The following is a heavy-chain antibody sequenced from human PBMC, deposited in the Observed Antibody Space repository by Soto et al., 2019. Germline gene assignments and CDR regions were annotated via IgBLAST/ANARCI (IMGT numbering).Heavy chain of an antibody. CDR1: GGSISSSY. CDR2: IYHSGST. D-gene: IGHD3-3*01. CDR3: AKAGGGYDFWSGSLD. J-gene: IGHJ4*02. V-gene: IGHV4-59*01. Sequence: ASETLSLTCTVSGGSISSSYWTWIRQPPGKGLEYVAYIYHSGSTNYNPSLKSRITKSIDTAKNQFSLKLTSVTPADTAMYYCAKAGGGYDFWSGSLDWGQGTLVTVSS.